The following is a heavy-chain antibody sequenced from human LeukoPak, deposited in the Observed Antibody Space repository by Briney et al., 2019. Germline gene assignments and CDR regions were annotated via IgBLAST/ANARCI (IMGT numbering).Heavy chain of an antibody. CDR2: IYTSGST. CDR1: GGSISSGSYY. V-gene: IGHV4-61*02. D-gene: IGHD2-8*01. Sequence: PSQTLSLTCTVSGGSISSGSYYWSWIRQPAGTGLEWIGRIYTSGSTNYNPSLKSRVTISVDTSTNQFSLKLSSVTAADTAVYYCARDVYDAFDIWGQGTMVTVSS. J-gene: IGHJ3*02. CDR3: ARDVYDAFDI.